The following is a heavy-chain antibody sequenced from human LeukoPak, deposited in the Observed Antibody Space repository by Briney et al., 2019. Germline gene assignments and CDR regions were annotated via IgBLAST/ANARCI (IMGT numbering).Heavy chain of an antibody. Sequence: NHGESLKISCKGSAYSFTSYWIGWVRQMPGKGLEWMGIICPGDSDTRYSPSFQGQVTISADKSINTAYLQWSSLKASDTAMYYCARLSSTTHFDFWGQGTLVTVSS. J-gene: IGHJ4*02. D-gene: IGHD1-1*01. CDR1: AYSFTSYW. CDR3: ARLSSTTHFDF. V-gene: IGHV5-51*01. CDR2: ICPGDSDT.